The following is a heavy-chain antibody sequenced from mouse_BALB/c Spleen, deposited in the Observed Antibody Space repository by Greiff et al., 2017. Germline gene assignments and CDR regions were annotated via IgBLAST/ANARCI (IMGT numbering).Heavy chain of an antibody. CDR3: ARLYYGSSYNYAMDY. CDR1: GFDFSRYW. CDR2: INPGSSTI. D-gene: IGHD1-1*01. Sequence: EVKLLESGGGLVQPGGSLNLSCAASGFDFSRYWMSWARQAPGKGQEWIGEINPGSSTINYTPSLKDKFIISRDNAKNTLYLQMSKVRSEDTALYYCARLYYGSSYNYAMDYWGQGTSVTVSS. J-gene: IGHJ4*01. V-gene: IGHV4-2*02.